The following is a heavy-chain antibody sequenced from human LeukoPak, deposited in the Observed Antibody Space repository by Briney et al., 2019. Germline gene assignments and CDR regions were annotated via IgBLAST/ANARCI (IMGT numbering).Heavy chain of an antibody. D-gene: IGHD1-26*01. J-gene: IGHJ4*02. CDR1: GITVSSNY. Sequence: GGSLRLSCAASGITVSSNYMMHWVRQAPGKGLEWVSTISGGGGSTYYADSVKGRFTISRDNSKNTLYLQVNSLRAEDTAVYYCAKGGKWDVTPFDYWGQGTLVTVSS. CDR2: ISGGGGST. V-gene: IGHV3-23*01. CDR3: AKGGKWDVTPFDY.